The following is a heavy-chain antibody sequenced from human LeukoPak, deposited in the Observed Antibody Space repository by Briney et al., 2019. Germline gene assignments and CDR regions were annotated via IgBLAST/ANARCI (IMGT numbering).Heavy chain of an antibody. V-gene: IGHV3-21*01. J-gene: IGHJ4*02. CDR3: ARDRWGAWALGDY. D-gene: IGHD3-16*01. CDR1: GFTFSGYS. CDR2: ISSSSSYI. Sequence: PGGSLRLSCAASGFTFSGYSMNWVRQAPGKGLEWVSSISSSSSYIYYADSVKGRFTISRDNAKNSLYLQMNSLRAEDTAVYYCARDRWGAWALGDYWGQGTLVTVSS.